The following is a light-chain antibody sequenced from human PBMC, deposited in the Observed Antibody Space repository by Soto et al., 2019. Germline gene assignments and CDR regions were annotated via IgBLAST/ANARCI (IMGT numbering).Light chain of an antibody. V-gene: IGKV3-20*01. J-gene: IGKJ1*01. CDR3: QQYGSSPRT. CDR2: GAS. Sequence: EIVLTQSPRTLSLSPGERATLSCRASRSVSSSYLAWYQQKRGQAPSLLMYGASRRATGIPERFSGSGSGTDFTLTISRLEPEDFAVYYCQQYGSSPRTFGQGTKVDIK. CDR1: RSVSSSY.